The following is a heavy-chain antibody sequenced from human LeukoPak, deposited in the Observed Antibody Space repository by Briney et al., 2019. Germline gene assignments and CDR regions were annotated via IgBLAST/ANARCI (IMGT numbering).Heavy chain of an antibody. CDR2: IGTAGDT. D-gene: IGHD3-16*01. J-gene: IGHJ4*02. V-gene: IGHV3-13*01. CDR3: ARGDYVWGIYDY. Sequence: GGSLRLSCAASGFTFSSYDMHWVRQATGKGLEWVSAIGTAGDTYYPGSVKGRFTISRENAKNSLYLQMNSLRAGDTAVYYCARGDYVWGIYDYWGQGTLVTVSS. CDR1: GFTFSSYD.